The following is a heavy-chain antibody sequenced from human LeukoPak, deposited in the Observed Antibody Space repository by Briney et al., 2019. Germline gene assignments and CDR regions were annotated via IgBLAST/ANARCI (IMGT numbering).Heavy chain of an antibody. CDR2: ISYDGSNK. CDR1: GFTFSSYA. V-gene: IGHV3-30-3*01. D-gene: IGHD3-22*01. J-gene: IGHJ4*02. CDR3: ARGDYYYDSSGYYLDY. Sequence: GRSLRLSCAASGFTFSSYAMHWVRQAPGKGLEWVAVISYDGSNKYYADSVKGRFTLSRDNSKNTLYLQMNSLRAEDTAVYYCARGDYYYDSSGYYLDYWGQGTLVTVSS.